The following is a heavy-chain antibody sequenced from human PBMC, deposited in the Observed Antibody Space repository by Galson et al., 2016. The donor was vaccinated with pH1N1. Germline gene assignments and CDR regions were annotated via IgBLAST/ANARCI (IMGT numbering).Heavy chain of an antibody. CDR2: IIPILDIT. CDR3: ARETTVTTNPGNFYYYGMDV. V-gene: IGHV1-69*10. Sequence: SVKVSCKASGGTFSNYAISWVRQAPGQGLEWMGGIIPILDITNDAQKFQGRVTITADKSTGTVYMELSSLRSDDTAVYYCARETTVTTNPGNFYYYGMDVWGPGATVTVSS. D-gene: IGHD4-17*01. J-gene: IGHJ6*01. CDR1: GGTFSNYA.